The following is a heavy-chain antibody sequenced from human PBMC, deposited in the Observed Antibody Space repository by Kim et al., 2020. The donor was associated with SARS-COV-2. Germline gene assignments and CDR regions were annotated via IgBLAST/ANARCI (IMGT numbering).Heavy chain of an antibody. CDR3: ARDIRDLGYGFDP. Sequence: SVNVSCKASGGTFSSYALSWVRQAPGQGLEWMGLIIPIFCTANYAQKFQGRVTITADDSTSTADMELSSLRSEDTAVYYGARDIRDLGYGFDPWGQGTLVTVYS. CDR2: IIPIFCTA. V-gene: IGHV1-69*13. CDR1: GGTFSSYA. J-gene: IGHJ5*02. D-gene: IGHD4-17*01.